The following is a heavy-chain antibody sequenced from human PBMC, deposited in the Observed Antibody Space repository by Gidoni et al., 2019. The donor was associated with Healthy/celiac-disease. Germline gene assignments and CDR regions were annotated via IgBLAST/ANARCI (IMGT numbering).Heavy chain of an antibody. J-gene: IGHJ5*02. CDR1: GGSISRSSYY. D-gene: IGHD6-13*01. CDR2: IYYSGST. Sequence: QLQLQESGPGLVKPSETLSLTCTVSGGSISRSSYYWGWIRQPPGKGLEWIGSIYYSGSTYYNPSLKSRVTISVDTSKNQFPLKLSSVTAADTAVYYCARHEVRQQLVRGFDPWGQGTLVTVSS. V-gene: IGHV4-39*01. CDR3: ARHEVRQQLVRGFDP.